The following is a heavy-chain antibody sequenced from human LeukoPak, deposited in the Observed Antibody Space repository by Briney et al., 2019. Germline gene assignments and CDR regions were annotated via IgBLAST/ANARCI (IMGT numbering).Heavy chain of an antibody. D-gene: IGHD1-26*01. CDR2: INHSGST. CDR1: GGSFSGYY. J-gene: IGHJ4*02. CDR3: ARLSRSGSYDY. V-gene: IGHV4-34*01. Sequence: PSETLSLTCAVYGGSFSGYYWSWIRQPPGKGLEWIGEINHSGSTNYNPPLKSRVTISVDTSKNQFSLKLSSVTAADTAVYYCARLSRSGSYDYWGQGTLVTVSS.